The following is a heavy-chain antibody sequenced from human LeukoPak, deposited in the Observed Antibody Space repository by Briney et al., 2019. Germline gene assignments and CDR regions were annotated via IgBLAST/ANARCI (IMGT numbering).Heavy chain of an antibody. V-gene: IGHV4-4*07. CDR3: ASGSGTYSIFDY. J-gene: IGHJ4*02. D-gene: IGHD1-26*01. Sequence: SETLSLTCTVSGDSISNYYYSWIRQPAGKGLEWIGRTYTSWSTNYHPSLKSRVTMSVDTSKNQISLKLPSVTAGDTAIYYCASGSGTYSIFDYWGQGTLVTVSS. CDR1: GDSISNYY. CDR2: TYTSWST.